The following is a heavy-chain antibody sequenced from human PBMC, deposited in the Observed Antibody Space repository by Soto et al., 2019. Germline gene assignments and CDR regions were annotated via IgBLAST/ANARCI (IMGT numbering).Heavy chain of an antibody. CDR2: INAANGDT. CDR3: VRRHVSATGIDWFDP. CDR1: GYTFARYG. Sequence: SVKVSCEAAGYTFARYGIHWVRQAPGQRLEWMGWINAANGDTKYSPKFQGRVTITRDTSASTAYMELSSLRSEDTAVYYCVRRHVSATGIDWFDPWGQGTLVTVSS. D-gene: IGHD6-13*01. V-gene: IGHV1-3*01. J-gene: IGHJ5*02.